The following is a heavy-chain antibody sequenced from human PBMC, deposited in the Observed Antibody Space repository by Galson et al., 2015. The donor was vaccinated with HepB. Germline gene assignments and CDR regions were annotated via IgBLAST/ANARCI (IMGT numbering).Heavy chain of an antibody. CDR3: ARDREWQQLGKMNWFDP. CDR1: GYTFTSYG. CDR2: ISAYNGNT. J-gene: IGHJ5*02. Sequence: SVKVSCKASGYTFTSYGISWVRQAPGQGLEWMGWISAYNGNTNYAQKLQGRVTMTTDTSTSTAYMELRSLRSDDTAVYYCARDREWQQLGKMNWFDPWGQGTLVTVSS. V-gene: IGHV1-18*01. D-gene: IGHD6-13*01.